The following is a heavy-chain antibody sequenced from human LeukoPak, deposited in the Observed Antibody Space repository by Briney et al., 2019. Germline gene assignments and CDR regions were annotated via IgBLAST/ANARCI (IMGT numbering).Heavy chain of an antibody. J-gene: IGHJ6*03. CDR3: ARVYNPDFYYHMDV. CDR2: IYYSGST. V-gene: IGHV4-59*12. D-gene: IGHD1-14*01. CDR1: GGSISSYY. Sequence: PSETLSLTCTVSGGSISSYYWSWIRQPPGKGLEWIGYIYYSGSTNYNPSLKSRVTVSLDTSKYQFSLKLTSVSAADTAIYYCARVYNPDFYYHMDVWGKGTTVTISS.